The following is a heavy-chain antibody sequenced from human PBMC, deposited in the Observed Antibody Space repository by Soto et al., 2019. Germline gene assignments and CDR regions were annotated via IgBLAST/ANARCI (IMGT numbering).Heavy chain of an antibody. CDR2: ISAYNGNT. J-gene: IGHJ6*02. CDR1: GYTFTSYG. D-gene: IGHD6-6*01. CDR3: ARVDLPWYSSSPNGMDV. V-gene: IGHV1-18*01. Sequence: QVQLVQSGAEVKKPGASVKVSCKASGYTFTSYGISWVRQAPGQGLEWMGWISAYNGNTNYAQKLQGRVTMTTDTSTSPASMELRSPRSDDTAVYYWARVDLPWYSSSPNGMDVWGQGTTVTVSS.